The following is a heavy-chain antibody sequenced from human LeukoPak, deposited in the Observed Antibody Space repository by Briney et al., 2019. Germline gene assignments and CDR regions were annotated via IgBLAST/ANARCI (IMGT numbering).Heavy chain of an antibody. CDR2: IYTSGST. Sequence: PSETLSLTCTVSGGSISSGSYYWSWIRQPAGKGLEWIGRIYTSGSTNYNPSLKSRVTISVDTSKNQFSLKLSSVTAADTAVYYCAREGNSSYYDFWSSALNWFDPWGQGTLVTVSS. CDR1: GGSISSGSYY. J-gene: IGHJ5*02. V-gene: IGHV4-61*02. D-gene: IGHD3-3*01. CDR3: AREGNSSYYDFWSSALNWFDP.